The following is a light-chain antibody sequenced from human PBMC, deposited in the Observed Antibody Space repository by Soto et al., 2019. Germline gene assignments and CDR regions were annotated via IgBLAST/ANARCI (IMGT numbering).Light chain of an antibody. CDR3: QQRSDPIT. CDR2: DAS. V-gene: IGKV3-11*01. J-gene: IGKJ5*01. Sequence: ELVMTQSPATRSVSPGERATLSRRASQSVSSNLAWYQQKPGQTPSLLIYDASTRAPGIPARFSGRGSGADSTLTIRSLEPEDFAVYYCQQRSDPITFGQGTRLEI. CDR1: QSVSSN.